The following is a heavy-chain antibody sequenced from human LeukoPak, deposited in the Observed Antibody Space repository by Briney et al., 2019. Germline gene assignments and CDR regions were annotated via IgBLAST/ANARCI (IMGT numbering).Heavy chain of an antibody. Sequence: GGSLRLSCAASGFTFSSYGRHWVRQAPGKGLEWVAFIRYDGSNKYYADSVKGRFTISRDNSKNTLYLQMNSLRAEDTAVYYCANQGSSGGYYYYYHMNVWGKGTTVTVSS. CDR3: ANQGSSGGYYYYYHMNV. CDR1: GFTFSSYG. CDR2: IRYDGSNK. J-gene: IGHJ6*03. D-gene: IGHD6-6*01. V-gene: IGHV3-30*02.